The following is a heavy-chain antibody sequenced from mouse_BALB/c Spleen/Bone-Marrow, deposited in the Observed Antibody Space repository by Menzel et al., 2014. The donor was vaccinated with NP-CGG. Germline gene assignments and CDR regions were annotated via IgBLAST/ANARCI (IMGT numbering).Heavy chain of an antibody. Sequence: VQLQQSGAELVRPGTSVKVSCKASGYAFXNYLIEWVKQRPGQGLEWIGVINPGSGGTNYNEKFKGKATLTADNSSSTAYMQRSTLTSDDSAVYFCARVFTTEYFDYWGQGTPLTVSS. CDR2: INPGSGGT. CDR1: GYAFXNYL. V-gene: IGHV1-54*01. J-gene: IGHJ2*01. CDR3: ARVFTTEYFDY. D-gene: IGHD1-1*01.